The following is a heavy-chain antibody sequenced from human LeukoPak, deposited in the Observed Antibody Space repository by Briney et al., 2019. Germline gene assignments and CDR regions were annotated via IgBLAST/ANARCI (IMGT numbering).Heavy chain of an antibody. CDR2: INPSGGST. CDR1: GYTFTSYY. CDR3: ARDKYESGDYFSSFAFS. D-gene: IGHD2-21*01. J-gene: IGHJ5*02. Sequence: ASVKVSCKASGYTFTSYYMHWVRQAPGQGLEWMGIINPSGGSTSYAQKFQGRVTMTRDTSTSTVYMELSSLRSEDTAVYYCARDKYESGDYFSSFAFSWGQGTLVTVSS. V-gene: IGHV1-46*01.